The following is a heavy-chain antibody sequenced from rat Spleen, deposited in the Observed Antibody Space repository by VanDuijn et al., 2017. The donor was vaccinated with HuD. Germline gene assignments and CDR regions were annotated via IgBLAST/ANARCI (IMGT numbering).Heavy chain of an antibody. J-gene: IGHJ3*01. CDR2: IWGDGST. V-gene: IGHV2-1*01. Sequence: QVQLKESGPGLVQPSQTLSLTCTVSGFSLTTNSVHWVRQPPGKGLERMGGIWGDGSTDYNLGLKSRLIISRDTSKSQVFLKMNSLQTEDTAIYFCTREGHTMDRATYWFAYWGQGTLVTVSS. CDR1: GFSLTTNS. CDR3: TREGHTMDRATYWFAY. D-gene: IGHD1-9*01.